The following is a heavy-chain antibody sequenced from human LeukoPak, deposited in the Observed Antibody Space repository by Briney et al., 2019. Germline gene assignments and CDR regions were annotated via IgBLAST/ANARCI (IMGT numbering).Heavy chain of an antibody. V-gene: IGHV1-2*02. Sequence: ASVTVSFKASGYTFTVYYLHWVRQAPGQGLEWMGWIYPKTGGTSYAQKFQGRVTMTRDTSISTAYMELIGLRSDDTAVYYCAGPWDQVGFDPWGQGTLVSVSS. D-gene: IGHD1-26*01. CDR2: IYPKTGGT. CDR1: GYTFTVYY. J-gene: IGHJ5*02. CDR3: AGPWDQVGFDP.